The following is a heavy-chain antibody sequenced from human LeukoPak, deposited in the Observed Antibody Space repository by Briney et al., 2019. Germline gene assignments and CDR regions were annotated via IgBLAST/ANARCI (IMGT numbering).Heavy chain of an antibody. Sequence: GGSLRLSCAASGFTFSSYAMSWVRQAPGKGREWVSLISGSGDSTYSADSVKGRFTISRDKSKNMLYLQINSLRAEDTAVYYCARHEGIAVGPFDPWGQGTLVTVSS. CDR3: ARHEGIAVGPFDP. D-gene: IGHD6-19*01. V-gene: IGHV3-23*01. CDR2: ISGSGDST. J-gene: IGHJ5*02. CDR1: GFTFSSYA.